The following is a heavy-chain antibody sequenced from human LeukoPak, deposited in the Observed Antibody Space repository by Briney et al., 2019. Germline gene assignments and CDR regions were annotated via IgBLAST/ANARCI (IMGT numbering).Heavy chain of an antibody. Sequence: SETLSLTCTVSGGSISSSSYYWGWIRQPPGKGLEWIGSIYCSGSTYYNPSLKSRVTISVDTSKNQFSLKLSSVTAADTAVYYCAREGLGKGFYYFDYWGQGTLVTVSS. CDR1: GGSISSSSYY. V-gene: IGHV4-39*07. J-gene: IGHJ4*02. CDR3: AREGLGKGFYYFDY. D-gene: IGHD6-19*01. CDR2: IYCSGST.